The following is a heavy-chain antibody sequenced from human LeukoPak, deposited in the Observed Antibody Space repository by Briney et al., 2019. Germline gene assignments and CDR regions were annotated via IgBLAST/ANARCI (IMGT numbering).Heavy chain of an antibody. CDR3: AREPLLDV. Sequence: PGGSLRLSCAASGFTFSSYAMHWVRQAPGKGLEWVAVISYDGSNKYYADSVKGRFTISRDNSKNTLYLQMNSLRAEDTAVYYCAREPLLDVWGQGTTVTVSS. CDR2: ISYDGSNK. CDR1: GFTFSSYA. J-gene: IGHJ6*02. V-gene: IGHV3-30-3*01.